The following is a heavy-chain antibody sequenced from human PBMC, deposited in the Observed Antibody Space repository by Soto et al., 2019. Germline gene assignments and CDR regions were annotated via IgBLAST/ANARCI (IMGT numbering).Heavy chain of an antibody. CDR2: IYYDGNT. J-gene: IGHJ3*02. CDR1: GHSIARTRPC. Sequence: KHSEPLSLTFTVSGHSIARTRPCRCWLHHPPGKGLESIANIYYDGNTYYNPSLKSRVTISLDTSKNQFYLKLRSVTAADTSVYYCARHDCNSPSCGPSAIWGQGTMVTVS. D-gene: IGHD2-2*01. V-gene: IGHV4-39*01. CDR3: ARHDCNSPSCGPSAI.